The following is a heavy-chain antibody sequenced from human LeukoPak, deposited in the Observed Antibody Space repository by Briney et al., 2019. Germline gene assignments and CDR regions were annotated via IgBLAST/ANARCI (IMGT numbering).Heavy chain of an antibody. CDR2: IYSGGST. J-gene: IGHJ4*02. CDR3: ASTQRGDYFDY. D-gene: IGHD2-15*01. CDR1: EFSVSSNY. Sequence: GGSLRLSCAASEFSVSSNYMSWIRQAPGKGLEWVSVIYSGGSTYYADSVKGRFTISRDKSKNTLYLQMNSLRAEDTAVYYCASTQRGDYFDYWGQGTLVTVSS. V-gene: IGHV3-66*01.